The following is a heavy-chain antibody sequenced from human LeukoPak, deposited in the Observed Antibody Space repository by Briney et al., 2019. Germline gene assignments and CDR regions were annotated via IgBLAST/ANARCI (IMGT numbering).Heavy chain of an antibody. CDR1: GYTFTSYA. D-gene: IGHD2-15*01. CDR2: INAGNGNT. J-gene: IGHJ4*02. Sequence: GASVKVPCKASGYTFTSYAMHWVRQAPGQRLEWMGWINAGNGNTKYSQKFQGRVTITRDTSASTAYMELSSLRSEDTAVYYCARANLGGYCSGGSCYSSGENFDYWGQGTLVTVSS. V-gene: IGHV1-3*01. CDR3: ARANLGGYCSGGSCYSSGENFDY.